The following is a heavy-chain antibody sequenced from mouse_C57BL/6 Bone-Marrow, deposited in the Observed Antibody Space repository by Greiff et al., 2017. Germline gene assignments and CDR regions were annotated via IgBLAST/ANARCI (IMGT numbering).Heavy chain of an antibody. D-gene: IGHD1-1*01. CDR2: IYPRSGNT. CDR3: AVLRSVATGFAY. V-gene: IGHV1-81*01. J-gene: IGHJ3*01. CDR1: GYTFTSYG. Sequence: QFQLQQSGAVLARPGASVKLSCTASGYTFTSYGISWVKQRTGQGLEWIGEIYPRSGNTYYNEKFKGKSTLTADKSSSTAYMELRSLTSWDSAVYFCAVLRSVATGFAYWGQGTLVTVSA.